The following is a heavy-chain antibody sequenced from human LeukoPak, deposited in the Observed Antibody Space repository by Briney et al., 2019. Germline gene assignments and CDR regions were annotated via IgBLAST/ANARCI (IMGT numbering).Heavy chain of an antibody. CDR3: ARDSSSWYVSEH. J-gene: IGHJ1*01. Sequence: GGSLRLSCAASGFTFSNYAMCWVRQAPGKGLEWVSGINWNGGSTGYADSVKGRFTISRDNAKNSLYLQMNSLRAEDTALYYCARDSSSWYVSEHWGQGTLVTISS. D-gene: IGHD6-13*01. CDR1: GFTFSNYA. V-gene: IGHV3-20*04. CDR2: INWNGGST.